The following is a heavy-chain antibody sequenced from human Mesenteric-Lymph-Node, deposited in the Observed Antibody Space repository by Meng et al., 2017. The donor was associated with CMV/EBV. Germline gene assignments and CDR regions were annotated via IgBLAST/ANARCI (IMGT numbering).Heavy chain of an antibody. Sequence: GESLKISCAASGFTFSDYHMSWIRQAPGKGLEWVSYVSSSGRTTFHADSVKGRFTISRDNAKNAVYLQIKSLRAEDTAVYYCARRACGGDCPEDLWGQGTLVTVSS. CDR1: GFTFSDYH. V-gene: IGHV3-11*04. D-gene: IGHD2-21*01. CDR3: ARRACGGDCPEDL. J-gene: IGHJ5*02. CDR2: VSSSGRTT.